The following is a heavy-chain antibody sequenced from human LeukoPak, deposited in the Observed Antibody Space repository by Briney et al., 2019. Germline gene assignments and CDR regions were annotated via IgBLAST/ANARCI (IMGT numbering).Heavy chain of an antibody. CDR1: GGSMSFYY. CDR3: ARHAIPDTGVVNWYFDL. Sequence: SETLSLTCTVSGGSMSFYYWNWIRQSPGKGLEWIGYIYYTGSTKYNPSLQSRVTISVDKSENQFSLKLSSVTAADTAVYYCARHAIPDTGVVNWYFDLWGRGTLVTVSS. CDR2: IYYTGST. J-gene: IGHJ2*01. D-gene: IGHD4-23*01. V-gene: IGHV4-59*08.